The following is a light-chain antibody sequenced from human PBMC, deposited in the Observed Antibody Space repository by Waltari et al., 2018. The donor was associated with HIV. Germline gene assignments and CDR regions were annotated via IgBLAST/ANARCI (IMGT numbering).Light chain of an antibody. CDR3: QQYGSSPPFT. V-gene: IGKV3-20*01. CDR1: QSVSSSY. Sequence: EIVLTQSPGTLYLSPGERATLSCRASQSVSSSYLAWYQQKPGQAPRLLIYGASSRATGIPDRFRGSVSGTDFTLTISRLEPEDFAVYYCQQYGSSPPFTFGPGTKVDIK. J-gene: IGKJ3*01. CDR2: GAS.